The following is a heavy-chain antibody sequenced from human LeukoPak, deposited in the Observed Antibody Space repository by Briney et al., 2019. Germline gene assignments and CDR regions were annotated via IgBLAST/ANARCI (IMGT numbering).Heavy chain of an antibody. D-gene: IGHD2-2*01. CDR1: GGTFSSYA. V-gene: IGHV1-69*04. J-gene: IGHJ4*02. CDR3: ARSYCSSTSCSEYGIDY. CDR2: IIPILGIV. Sequence: ASVKVSCKASGGTFSSYAISWVRQAPGQGLVWMGRIIPILGIVNYAQKFQGRVTITADKSTSTAYMELSSLRSEDTAVYYCARSYCSSTSCSEYGIDYWGQGTLVTVSS.